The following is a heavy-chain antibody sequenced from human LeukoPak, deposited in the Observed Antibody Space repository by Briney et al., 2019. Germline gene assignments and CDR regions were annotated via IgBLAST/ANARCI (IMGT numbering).Heavy chain of an antibody. CDR1: GFTFSTYG. Sequence: GGSLRLSCAASGFTFSTYGMSWVRQAPGKGLEWVSSISGIGGRTYYADSVKGRFTVSRDNSRNTVFLQMNSLRAEDTAVYYCAKQVSGQWLTPDSGWGQGTLVTVSS. J-gene: IGHJ4*02. CDR3: AKQVSGQWLTPDSG. D-gene: IGHD6-19*01. CDR2: ISGIGGRT. V-gene: IGHV3-23*01.